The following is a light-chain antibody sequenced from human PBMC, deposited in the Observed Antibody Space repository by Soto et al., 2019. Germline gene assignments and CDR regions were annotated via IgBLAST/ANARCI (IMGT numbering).Light chain of an antibody. CDR1: SSNIGNNY. Sequence: QSVLTQPPSVSAAPGQKVTISCSGSSSNIGNNYVSWYQQLPGTAPKLLIYENNKRPSGIPDRFSGSKSGTSATLGITGLQTGDEADYYCGTWDSSLSAEVFGTGTKFTVL. V-gene: IGLV1-51*02. J-gene: IGLJ1*01. CDR3: GTWDSSLSAEV. CDR2: ENN.